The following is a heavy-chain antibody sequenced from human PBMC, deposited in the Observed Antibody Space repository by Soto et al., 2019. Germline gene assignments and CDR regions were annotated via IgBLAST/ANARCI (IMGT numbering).Heavy chain of an antibody. CDR2: IWYDGSNK. D-gene: IGHD3-3*01. CDR1: GFTFSSYG. V-gene: IGHV3-33*01. Sequence: LRLSCAASGFTFSSYGMHWVRQAPGKGLEWVAVIWYDGSNKYYADSVKGRFTISRDNAKNTLYLQMNSLRAEDTAVYYCARDLKYFGPFHYWGQGTLVTVSS. J-gene: IGHJ4*02. CDR3: ARDLKYFGPFHY.